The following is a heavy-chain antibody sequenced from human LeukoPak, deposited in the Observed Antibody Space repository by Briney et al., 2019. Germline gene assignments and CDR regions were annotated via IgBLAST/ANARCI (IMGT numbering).Heavy chain of an antibody. D-gene: IGHD5-18*01. J-gene: IGHJ4*02. CDR3: ASQRFLVDTAMELDY. Sequence: PSQTLSLTCTVSGGSISSGSYYWSWIRQPPGKGLELIGCIYYSGSTYYNPSLKSRVTISVDTSKNQFSLKLSSVTAADTAVYYCASQRFLVDTAMELDYWGQGTLVTVSS. CDR2: IYYSGST. V-gene: IGHV4-30-4*01. CDR1: GGSISSGSYY.